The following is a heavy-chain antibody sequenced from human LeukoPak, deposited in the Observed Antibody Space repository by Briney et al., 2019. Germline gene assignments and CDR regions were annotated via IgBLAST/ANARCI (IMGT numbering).Heavy chain of an antibody. J-gene: IGHJ4*02. CDR2: ISYDGSNK. Sequence: GGSLRLSCAASGFTFSSYAMHWVRQAPGKGLEWVAVISYDGSNKYYADSVKGRFTISRDNSKNTLYLQMHSLRAEDTAVYYCARDREYYDSSGYYNFDYWGQGTLVTVSS. CDR3: ARDREYYDSSGYYNFDY. CDR1: GFTFSSYA. D-gene: IGHD3-22*01. V-gene: IGHV3-30-3*01.